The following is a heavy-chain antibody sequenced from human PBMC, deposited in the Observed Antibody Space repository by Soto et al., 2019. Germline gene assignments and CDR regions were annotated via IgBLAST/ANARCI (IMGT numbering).Heavy chain of an antibody. CDR2: ITDSGTDT. CDR3: ARVRDIAYDLEGGCYYSCMDF. CDR1: GFTFSTYA. Sequence: QAGGALKLSCVASGFTFSTYAMNWVRQAPGKGLDWVSLITDSGTDTYYADSVKGRFTISRDNSKNTLSLQMNSLRAEDTAVYYCARVRDIAYDLEGGCYYSCMDFWGHGTMVTVSS. J-gene: IGHJ6*02. V-gene: IGHV3-23*01. D-gene: IGHD2-15*01.